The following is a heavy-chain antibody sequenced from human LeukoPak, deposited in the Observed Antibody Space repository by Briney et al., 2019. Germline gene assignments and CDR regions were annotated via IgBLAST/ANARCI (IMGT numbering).Heavy chain of an antibody. Sequence: TGESLKISCKGSGYSFNTYWIAWVRQMTGKGLEVMGIVYPGDSDTRYSPSFQGQVTISADKSISTAYLQWSSLKASDTAMYYCASNIADSGAFDIWGQGTMVTVSS. CDR2: VYPGDSDT. CDR1: GYSFNTYW. CDR3: ASNIADSGAFDI. V-gene: IGHV5-51*01. D-gene: IGHD5-12*01. J-gene: IGHJ3*02.